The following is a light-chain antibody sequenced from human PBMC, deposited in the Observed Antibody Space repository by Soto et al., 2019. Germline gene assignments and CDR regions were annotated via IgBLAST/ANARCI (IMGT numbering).Light chain of an antibody. V-gene: IGKV3-20*01. Sequence: IVATHSPPTLCVSTGGRATLSCRDSQSISSNLAWYQRKRGQAPRSLIYGASSRATGIPDRFSGSGFGTDFTLTISRLEPEDSAVYYCQQYGSSPITFGQGTRLEIK. CDR2: GAS. CDR1: QSISSN. CDR3: QQYGSSPIT. J-gene: IGKJ5*01.